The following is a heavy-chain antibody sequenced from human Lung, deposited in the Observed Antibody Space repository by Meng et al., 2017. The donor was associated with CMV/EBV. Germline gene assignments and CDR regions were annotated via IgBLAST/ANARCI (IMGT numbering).Heavy chain of an antibody. V-gene: IGHV1-69*05. CDR1: GGTFNRYA. D-gene: IGHD1-1*01. CDR3: ARGLGYNWIDGEDYEYNMNV. CDR2: IIPVFGTT. J-gene: IGHJ6*03. Sequence: SSXXVSXKASGGTFNRYAISWVRQAPGQGLEWMAGIIPVFGTTNYAQKFQGRITVNTDESTSTGYMELSSLGSEDRDVYYCARGLGYNWIDGEDYEYNMNVWXLGTXVTVSS.